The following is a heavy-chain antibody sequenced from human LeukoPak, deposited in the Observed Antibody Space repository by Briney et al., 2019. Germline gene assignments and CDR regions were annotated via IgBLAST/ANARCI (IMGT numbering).Heavy chain of an antibody. J-gene: IGHJ4*02. CDR3: ASGYDWVDY. CDR2: IYYSGST. D-gene: IGHD5-12*01. Sequence: SETLSLTCTVSGGSISSYYWSWIRQPPGKGLEWIGYIYYSGSTNYNPSLKSRVTISVDTSKNQFSLKLSSVTAADTAVYYCASGYDWVDYWGQGTLVTVSS. CDR1: GGSISSYY. V-gene: IGHV4-59*01.